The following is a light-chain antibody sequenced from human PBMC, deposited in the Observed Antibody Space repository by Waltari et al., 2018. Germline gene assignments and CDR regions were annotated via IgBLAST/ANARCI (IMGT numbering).Light chain of an antibody. CDR3: AAWDDNLNARV. Sequence: QSVLTQPPSSSGTPGPRVTISCSGSTSNIGSNTVNWYHQFPGTAPKLLIYTNDQRPSGVPDRFSGSKSGTSASLAISGLQADDEAHYYCAAWDDNLNARVFGGGTMLTVL. CDR2: TND. J-gene: IGLJ3*02. CDR1: TSNIGSNT. V-gene: IGLV1-44*01.